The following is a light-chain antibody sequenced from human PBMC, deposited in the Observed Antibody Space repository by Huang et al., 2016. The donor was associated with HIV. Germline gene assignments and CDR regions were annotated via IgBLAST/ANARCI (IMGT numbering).Light chain of an antibody. Sequence: DIQMTQSPSSLSASVGDRVTITCRASQGISNSLAWYQQKPGKAPKLVLYAASRLETGVPSRFSVSGSGTDYTLTISSLQPEDFATYYCQQYYSTPTFGQGTKVEV. CDR2: AAS. CDR1: QGISNS. CDR3: QQYYSTPT. J-gene: IGKJ1*01. V-gene: IGKV1-NL1*01.